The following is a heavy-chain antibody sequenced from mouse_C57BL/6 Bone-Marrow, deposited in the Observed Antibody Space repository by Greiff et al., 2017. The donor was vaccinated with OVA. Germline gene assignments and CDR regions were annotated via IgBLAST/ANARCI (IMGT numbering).Heavy chain of an antibody. CDR3: AYCSYYCAMDY. Sequence: VHLVESGPGLVAPSQSLSITCTVSGFSLTSYGVSWVRQPPGKGLEWLGVIWGDGSTKYHSALISILSISKDNSKSQVFLKLNSLQTDDTDTYYWAYCSYYCAMDYWGQGTSVSVSS. CDR2: IWGDGST. D-gene: IGHD1-2*01. CDR1: GFSLTSYG. J-gene: IGHJ4*01. V-gene: IGHV2-3*01.